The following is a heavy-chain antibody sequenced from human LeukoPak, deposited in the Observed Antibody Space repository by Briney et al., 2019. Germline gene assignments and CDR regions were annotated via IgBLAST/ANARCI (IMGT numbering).Heavy chain of an antibody. CDR2: MNPNSSNT. V-gene: IGHV1-8*01. Sequence: ASVTVSCKASGHTFTNYDINWVRQATGQGLEWMGWMNPNSSNTHYAQKLQGRVTMTTDTSTSTAYMELRSLRSDDTAVYYCARGSITMVRGSPAQFDPWGQGTLVTVSS. D-gene: IGHD3-10*01. CDR1: GHTFTNYD. CDR3: ARGSITMVRGSPAQFDP. J-gene: IGHJ5*02.